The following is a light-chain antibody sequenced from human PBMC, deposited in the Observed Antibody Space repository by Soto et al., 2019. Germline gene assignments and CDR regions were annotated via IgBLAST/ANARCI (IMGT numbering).Light chain of an antibody. Sequence: ERVMTQSPSTLSVSPGERATLSCRASQSVGSNLAWYQQKPGQAPTLLIFGASSRATGVPARFSGSGSGTEFTLTINRLQSEDFAVYFCQQYDNLPLTFGPGTKVDIK. V-gene: IGKV3-15*01. CDR3: QQYDNLPLT. CDR2: GAS. J-gene: IGKJ3*01. CDR1: QSVGSN.